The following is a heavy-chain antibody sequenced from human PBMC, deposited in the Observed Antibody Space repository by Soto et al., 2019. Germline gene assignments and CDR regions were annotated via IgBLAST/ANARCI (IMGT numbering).Heavy chain of an antibody. Sequence: SETLSLTCTVSGGSVSSGSYYWSWIRQPPGKGLEGIGNINDSGSTNYNPSLKSRVTISVDTSKNQFSLKLSSVTAADTAVYYCARSSSILPGSGSSVIVLMVYAIGPTSGYYYMDVWGKGTTVTVSS. CDR3: ARSSSILPGSGSSVIVLMVYAIGPTSGYYYMDV. CDR2: INDSGST. D-gene: IGHD2-8*01. V-gene: IGHV4-61*01. CDR1: GGSVSSGSYY. J-gene: IGHJ6*03.